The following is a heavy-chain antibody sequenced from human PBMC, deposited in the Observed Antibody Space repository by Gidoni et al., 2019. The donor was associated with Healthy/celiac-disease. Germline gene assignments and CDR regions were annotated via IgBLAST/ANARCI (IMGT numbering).Heavy chain of an antibody. Sequence: QVQLVESGGGVVQPGRSLRLSCAASGFTFSSYAMHWVRQAPGKGLEWVPIISYDGSNKYYADSVKGRFTISRDNSKNTLYLQMNSLRAEDTAVYYCARGPHLGSGYSSNNLPPDYWGQGTLVTVSS. D-gene: IGHD6-13*01. J-gene: IGHJ4*02. CDR1: GFTFSSYA. CDR2: ISYDGSNK. V-gene: IGHV3-30-3*01. CDR3: ARGPHLGSGYSSNNLPPDY.